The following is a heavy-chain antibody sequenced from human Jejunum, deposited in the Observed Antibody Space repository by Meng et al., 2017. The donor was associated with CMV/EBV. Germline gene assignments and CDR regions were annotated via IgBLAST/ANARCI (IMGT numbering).Heavy chain of an antibody. J-gene: IGHJ4*02. V-gene: IGHV3-23*01. CDR3: SRGAYYSDSSNFYGSED. Sequence: EVQLLASGGGFIQPGXSLSCSCAAPGLTFSSHAMSLFLQAPGKGLEWVSSISGTGVRTFYADSVKGRFTISKDTSKDTLYLQMNSLRAEDTAIYYCSRGAYYSDSSNFYGSEDWGQGILVTVSS. D-gene: IGHD3-22*01. CDR1: GLTFSSHA. CDR2: ISGTGVRT.